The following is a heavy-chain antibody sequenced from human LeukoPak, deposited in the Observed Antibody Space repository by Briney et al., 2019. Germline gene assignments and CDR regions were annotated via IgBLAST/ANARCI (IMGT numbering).Heavy chain of an antibody. D-gene: IGHD2-15*01. CDR2: IRHDGTNI. V-gene: IGHV3-30*02. CDR1: GVTFSSFG. Sequence: GGSLRLSCAATGVTFSSFGMHWVRQSPGKGLEWVALIRHDGTNIYYADSVKGRFTISRDNSKNTLYLQMNSLRAEDTAVYYCARGVVVVVAATSNWFDPWGQGTLVTVSS. J-gene: IGHJ5*02. CDR3: ARGVVVVVAATSNWFDP.